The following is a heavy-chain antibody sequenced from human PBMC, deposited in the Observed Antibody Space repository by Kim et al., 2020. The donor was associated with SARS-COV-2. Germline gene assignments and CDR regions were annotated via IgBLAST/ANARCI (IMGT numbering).Heavy chain of an antibody. CDR1: GGSISTYY. Sequence: SETLSLTCTVSGGSISTYYWSWIRQPPGKGLEWIGYIYYSGSTNYNPSLKSRVTISVDTSNNQFSLKLSSVTAADPAVYYCARVRPLSSGGYYYGMDVWGQGTTVTVSS. CDR2: IYYSGST. V-gene: IGHV4-59*01. J-gene: IGHJ6*02. D-gene: IGHD1-26*01. CDR3: ARVRPLSSGGYYYGMDV.